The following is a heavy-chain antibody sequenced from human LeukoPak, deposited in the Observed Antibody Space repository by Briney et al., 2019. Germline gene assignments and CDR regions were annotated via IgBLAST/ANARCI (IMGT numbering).Heavy chain of an antibody. J-gene: IGHJ6*02. CDR2: IATTGDT. CDR3: AREVLGAAPGPGQGGMDV. CDR1: GFTLKRFD. Sequence: GGSLRLSCAASGFTLKRFDMLWARQATGEGLEWGPPIATTGDTYYPGSVKGRFTISREDAKNSLYLQMNNLRVGDTAVYYCAREVLGAAPGPGQGGMDVWGQGTTVTVSS. V-gene: IGHV3-13*01. D-gene: IGHD6-13*01.